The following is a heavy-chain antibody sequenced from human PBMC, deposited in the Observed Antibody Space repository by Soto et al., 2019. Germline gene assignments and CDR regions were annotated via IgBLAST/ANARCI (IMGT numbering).Heavy chain of an antibody. D-gene: IGHD3-16*01. J-gene: IGHJ4*02. CDR1: GFTFRSNF. CDR2: IWYDGSNK. V-gene: IGHV3-33*01. CDR3: ARWGNNKKLDY. Sequence: PXESLTLSCEAPGFTFRSNFMHWVRQAPGKGLEWVAVIWYDGSNKYYADSVEGRFTISRDNTKNTLYLQMNSLRAEDTAVYYCARWGNNKKLDYWGQGTLVTVSS.